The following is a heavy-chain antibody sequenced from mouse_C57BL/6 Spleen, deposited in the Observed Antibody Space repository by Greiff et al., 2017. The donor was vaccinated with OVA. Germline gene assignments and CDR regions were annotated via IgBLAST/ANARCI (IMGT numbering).Heavy chain of an antibody. CDR2: ISSGSSTI. CDR1: GFTFSDYG. D-gene: IGHD2-3*01. Sequence: EVNLVESGGGLVKPGGSLKLSCAASGFTFSDYGMHWVRQAPEKGLEWVAYISSGSSTIYYADTVKGRFTISRDNAKNTLFLQMTSLRSEDTAMYYCARGDGSLYYAMDYWGQGTSVTVSS. J-gene: IGHJ4*01. CDR3: ARGDGSLYYAMDY. V-gene: IGHV5-17*01.